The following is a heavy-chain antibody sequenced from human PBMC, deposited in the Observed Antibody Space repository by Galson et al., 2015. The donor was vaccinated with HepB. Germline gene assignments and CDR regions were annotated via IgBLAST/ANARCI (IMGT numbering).Heavy chain of an antibody. V-gene: IGHV1-18*04. CDR3: ARGRLHFLDY. CDR1: GYSFTSNG. J-gene: IGHJ4*02. CDR2: ISINSGNT. Sequence: SVKVSCKASGYSFTSNGISWVRQAPGQGLEWLGWISINSGNTNNAQRLQGRVTLTRDTSTNTPYMELRRLKSDDAAVYYCARGRLHFLDYWGQGTLVTVSS.